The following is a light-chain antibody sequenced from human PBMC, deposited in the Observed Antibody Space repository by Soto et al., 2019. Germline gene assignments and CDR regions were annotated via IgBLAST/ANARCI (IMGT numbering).Light chain of an antibody. Sequence: QSALTQPASVSGSPGQSITISCTGTSSDVGGYDYVSWYQQHPGKAPKLMIYDVSNRPSGISNRFSGSKSGNTASLTISGLQAEDEADYYCTSYTNSIPVVFGGGTKVTVL. CDR2: DVS. V-gene: IGLV2-14*01. J-gene: IGLJ3*02. CDR1: SSDVGGYDY. CDR3: TSYTNSIPVV.